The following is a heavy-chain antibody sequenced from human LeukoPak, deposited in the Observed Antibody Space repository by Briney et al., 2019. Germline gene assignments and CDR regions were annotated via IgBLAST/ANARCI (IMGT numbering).Heavy chain of an antibody. CDR1: GFTFTNTW. Sequence: GGSLRLSCAASGFTFTNTWMNWVRQAPGKGLERVGRIKSKTDGGTTDYAAPVKGRFTISRDDSKNTLSLQMNSLKTEDTALYYCTTTLYSSSPDWGQGTLVTVSS. CDR3: TTTLYSSSPD. CDR2: IKSKTDGGTT. D-gene: IGHD6-13*01. J-gene: IGHJ4*02. V-gene: IGHV3-15*07.